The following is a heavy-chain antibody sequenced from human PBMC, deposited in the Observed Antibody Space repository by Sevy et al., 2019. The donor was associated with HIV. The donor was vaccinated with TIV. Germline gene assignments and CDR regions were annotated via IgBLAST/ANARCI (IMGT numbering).Heavy chain of an antibody. V-gene: IGHV3-15*01. CDR1: GFTFTYAW. Sequence: GGSLRLSCAASGFTFTYAWMSWVRQAPGKGLEWVGRIKSRPDGGTTDYAVSVKGRFTISRDDPKNTLYLQMNSLKAEDSAVYYCATDPIIVLLVTDGMDVWGQGTTVTVSS. J-gene: IGHJ6*02. CDR2: IKSRPDGGTT. D-gene: IGHD2-8*01. CDR3: ATDPIIVLLVTDGMDV.